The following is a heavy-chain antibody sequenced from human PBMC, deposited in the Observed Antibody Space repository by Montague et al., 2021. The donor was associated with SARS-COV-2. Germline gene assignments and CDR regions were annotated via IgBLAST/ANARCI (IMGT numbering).Heavy chain of an antibody. D-gene: IGHD6-19*01. J-gene: IGHJ4*02. Sequence: SETLSLTCAVYGWSFSGDYWSGLRRPPGKELLWRMEIKHSSSTNYNPSFQSRVTTTAETTKNQFSLQLISVTAAATAVYYCARGSRQWLVRPPHDYYFDYWGQGTLVTVPS. CDR3: ARGSRQWLVRPPHDYYFDY. CDR1: GWSFSGDY. CDR2: IKHSSST. V-gene: IGHV4-34*01.